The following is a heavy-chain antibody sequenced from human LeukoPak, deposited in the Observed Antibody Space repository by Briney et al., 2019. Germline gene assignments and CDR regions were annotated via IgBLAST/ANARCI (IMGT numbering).Heavy chain of an antibody. CDR1: GYTFTDDY. CDR3: ARPYCSGGSCHDYFDY. V-gene: IGHV1-2*02. CDR2: INPNSGGT. J-gene: IGHJ4*02. D-gene: IGHD2-15*01. Sequence: ASVKVSCKASGYTFTDDYLHWVRQAPGQGLEWMGWINPNSGGTNYAQKFQGRVTMTRDTSISTAYIELSRLTSDDTAVYYCARPYCSGGSCHDYFDYWGQGTLVTVSS.